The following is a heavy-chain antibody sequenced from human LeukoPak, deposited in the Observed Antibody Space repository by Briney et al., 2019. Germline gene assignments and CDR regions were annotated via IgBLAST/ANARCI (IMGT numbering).Heavy chain of an antibody. CDR2: INPNSGGT. D-gene: IGHD2-2*01. V-gene: IGHV1-2*06. CDR3: ARDGKGSTTYFDY. J-gene: IGHJ4*02. CDR1: GGTFSSYA. Sequence: ASVKVSCKASGGTFSSYAISWVRQAPGQGLEWMGRINPNSGGTNYAQKFQGRVTMTRDTSISTAYMELSRLRSDDTAVYYCARDGKGSTTYFDYWGQGTLVTVSS.